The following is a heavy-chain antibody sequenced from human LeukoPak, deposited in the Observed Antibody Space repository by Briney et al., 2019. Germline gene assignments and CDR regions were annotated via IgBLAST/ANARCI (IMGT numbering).Heavy chain of an antibody. D-gene: IGHD6-13*01. CDR2: MTINSGNT. CDR3: ARAPYSSSWYVQNWFEP. V-gene: IGHV1-8*01. CDR1: GYTFSSYN. J-gene: IGHJ5*02. Sequence: ASVKLSRTASGYTFSSYNINWVRQGTRQGHGWVGWMTINSGNTGYAQKFQGRVTIPRNTSTSTAYMELSSLRSQDTAVYYGARAPYSSSWYVQNWFEPWGEGSLLTVSS.